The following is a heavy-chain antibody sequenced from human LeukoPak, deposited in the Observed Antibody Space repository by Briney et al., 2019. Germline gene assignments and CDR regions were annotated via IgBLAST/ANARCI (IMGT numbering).Heavy chain of an antibody. Sequence: GPSVKVSCKASGYTFTVHYMHWVRQAPGQGLEWMGWINPNSGGTKYAQKFQGRVTMTRETSISTAYMERSRLRSDDTAVYYCAREGNGSVSAVFDYWGQGTLVTVSS. V-gene: IGHV1-2*02. D-gene: IGHD3-10*01. CDR3: AREGNGSVSAVFDY. J-gene: IGHJ4*02. CDR1: GYTFTVHY. CDR2: INPNSGGT.